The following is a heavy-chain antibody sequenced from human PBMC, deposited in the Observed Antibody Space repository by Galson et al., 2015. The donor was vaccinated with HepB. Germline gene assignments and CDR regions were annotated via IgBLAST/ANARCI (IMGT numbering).Heavy chain of an antibody. CDR2: IYYSGST. D-gene: IGHD4-17*01. J-gene: IGHJ3*02. V-gene: IGHV4-59*01. CDR1: GGAISSYY. CDR3: ARADGDSDAFDI. Sequence: SETLSLTCTVSGGAISSYYWSWIRQPPGKGLEWIGYIYYSGSTNYNPSLKSRVTISVDTSKNQFSLKLSSVTAADTAVYYCARADGDSDAFDIWGQGTMVTVSS.